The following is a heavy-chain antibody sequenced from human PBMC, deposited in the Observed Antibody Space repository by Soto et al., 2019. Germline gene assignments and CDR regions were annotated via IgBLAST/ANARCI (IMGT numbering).Heavy chain of an antibody. Sequence: QITLKESGPTLVKPTQTLTLTCTFSGFLLSTSGVGVGWIRQPPGKALEWLALIYWNDHEYYSPSLKSRLTITKDTSKNQVILTMTNMDPVDTATYYCAHRQNDWGCFDYWGQGTLVTVSS. V-gene: IGHV2-5*01. D-gene: IGHD2-8*02. CDR1: GFLLSTSGVG. CDR2: IYWNDHE. J-gene: IGHJ4*02. CDR3: AHRQNDWGCFDY.